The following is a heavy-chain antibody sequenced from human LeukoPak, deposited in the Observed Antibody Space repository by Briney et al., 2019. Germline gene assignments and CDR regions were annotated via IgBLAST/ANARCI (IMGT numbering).Heavy chain of an antibody. D-gene: IGHD2-2*01. CDR1: GGSFSGYY. J-gene: IGHJ5*02. Sequence: SETLSLTCAVYGGSFSGYYWSWIRQPPGKGLDWIGEINHSGRTNYNPSLRSRVTISVDTSKNQFSLKLSSVTAADTAVYYCARALGYCSSTSCSNWFDPWGQGTLVTVSS. CDR3: ARALGYCSSTSCSNWFDP. V-gene: IGHV4-34*01. CDR2: INHSGRT.